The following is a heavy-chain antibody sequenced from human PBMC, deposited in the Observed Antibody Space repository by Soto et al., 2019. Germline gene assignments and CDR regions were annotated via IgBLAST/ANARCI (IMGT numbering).Heavy chain of an antibody. V-gene: IGHV1-18*01. CDR2: ISAYNGNT. CDR1: GGTFGSYA. D-gene: IGHD6-19*01. CDR3: ARVGAVAGPNNWFDP. Sequence: GASVKVSCKASGGTFGSYAISWVRQAPGQGREGMGWISAYNGNTNYAQKLQGRVTMTTDTSTSTAYMELRSLRSDDTAVYYCARVGAVAGPNNWFDPWGQGTLVTVSS. J-gene: IGHJ5*02.